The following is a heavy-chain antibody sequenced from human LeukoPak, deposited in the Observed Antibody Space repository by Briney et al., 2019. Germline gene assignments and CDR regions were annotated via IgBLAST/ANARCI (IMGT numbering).Heavy chain of an antibody. J-gene: IGHJ4*02. CDR1: GFTFSSYW. CDR2: IKQDGSEK. Sequence: GGSLRLSCAASGFTFSSYWMSWVRQAPGKGLEWVANIKQDGSEKYYVDSVKGRFTISRDNAKNSLYLQMNSLRAEDTAVYYCARDLGDFLWSRGHDYWGQGTLVTVSS. V-gene: IGHV3-7*01. D-gene: IGHD2-21*02. CDR3: ARDLGDFLWSRGHDY.